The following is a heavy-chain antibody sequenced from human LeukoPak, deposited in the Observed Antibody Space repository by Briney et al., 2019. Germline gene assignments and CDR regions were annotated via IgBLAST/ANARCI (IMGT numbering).Heavy chain of an antibody. V-gene: IGHV4-34*01. CDR1: GGSFSGYY. CDR2: IYYSGST. CDR3: ARGRPSGVVVITMAGVFDY. J-gene: IGHJ4*02. D-gene: IGHD3-22*01. Sequence: SETLSLTCAVYGGSFSGYYWSWIRQPPGKGLEWIGSIYYSGSTYYNPSLKSRVTISVDTSKNQFSLKLSSVTAADTAVYYCARGRPSGVVVITMAGVFDYWGQGTLVTVSS.